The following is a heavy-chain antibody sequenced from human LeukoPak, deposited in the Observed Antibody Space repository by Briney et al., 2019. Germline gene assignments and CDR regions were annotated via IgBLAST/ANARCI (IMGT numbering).Heavy chain of an antibody. Sequence: PGGSLRLSCTASGFAFSSYAMSWVRQAPGVGLEWVSAIDGGGGSTWHADSVKGRFTISRDNSKNTLYMQMNSLRAEDTAVYYCAKDFYDNSGSRYDCWGQGTLVTVSS. V-gene: IGHV3-23*01. CDR1: GFAFSSYA. J-gene: IGHJ4*02. CDR2: IDGGGGST. D-gene: IGHD3-22*01. CDR3: AKDFYDNSGSRYDC.